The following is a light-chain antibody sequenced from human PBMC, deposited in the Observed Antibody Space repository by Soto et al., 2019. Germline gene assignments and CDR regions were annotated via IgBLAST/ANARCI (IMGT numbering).Light chain of an antibody. CDR3: QQYGSSPET. CDR2: GAS. V-gene: IGKV3-20*01. Sequence: EIVLTQSPGTLSLSPGERATLSCRASQSVSSSYLAGYRQKPGQAPRLLIYGASSRATGIPDRFSGSGSGTDFTLTISRLEPEDFAVYYCQQYGSSPETFGQGTKVEIK. CDR1: QSVSSSY. J-gene: IGKJ1*01.